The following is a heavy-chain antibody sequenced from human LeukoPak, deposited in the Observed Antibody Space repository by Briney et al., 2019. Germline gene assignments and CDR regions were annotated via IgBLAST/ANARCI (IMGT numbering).Heavy chain of an antibody. CDR3: ARVVSLSGIGYFDY. V-gene: IGHV3-53*01. J-gene: IGHJ4*02. CDR1: GLAVSNNY. CDR2: IHTGGDT. Sequence: GGSLRLSCAASGLAVSNNYMTWVRQAPGKGLEWVSVIHTGGDTYYPVSVQGRFTISRDSSKNTLHLQMNSLRAEDTAIYYCARVVSLSGIGYFDYWGRGTLVTVSS. D-gene: IGHD3-10*01.